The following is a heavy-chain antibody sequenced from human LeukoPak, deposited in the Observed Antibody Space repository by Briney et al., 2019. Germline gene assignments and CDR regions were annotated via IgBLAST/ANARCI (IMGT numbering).Heavy chain of an antibody. Sequence: ASVKVSCKASGYTFTGYYMHWVRQAPGQGLEWMGWINPNSGGTNYAQKFQGRVTMTRDTSISTAYMELSRLRSDDTAVYYCARKPMYYYDSSGFNWFDPWGQGTLVTVSS. CDR2: INPNSGGT. CDR1: GYTFTGYY. CDR3: ARKPMYYYDSSGFNWFDP. D-gene: IGHD3-22*01. J-gene: IGHJ5*02. V-gene: IGHV1-2*02.